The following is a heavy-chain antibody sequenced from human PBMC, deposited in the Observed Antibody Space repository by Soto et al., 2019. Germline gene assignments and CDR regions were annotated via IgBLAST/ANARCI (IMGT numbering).Heavy chain of an antibody. D-gene: IGHD4-4*01. CDR2: ISYDGSNK. CDR1: GFTFSSYG. Sequence: PGGSLRLSCASSGFTFSSYGMHWVRQAPGKGLEWVAVISYDGSNKYYADSVKGRFTISRDNSKNTLYLQMNSLRAEDTAVHYCAKDRVYSNYVPFDYWGQGTLVSVSS. J-gene: IGHJ4*02. V-gene: IGHV3-30*18. CDR3: AKDRVYSNYVPFDY.